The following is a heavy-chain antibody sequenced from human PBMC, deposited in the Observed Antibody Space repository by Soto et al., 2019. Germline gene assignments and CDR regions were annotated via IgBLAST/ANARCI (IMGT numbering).Heavy chain of an antibody. D-gene: IGHD6-19*01. Sequence: ASVKVSCKASGYTFTSYYMHWVRQAPGQGLEWMGWINPNSGGTNYAQKFQGWVTMTRDTSISTAYMELSRLRSDDTAVYYCARGGRAIAVAGTVFDYWGQGTLVTVSS. J-gene: IGHJ4*02. V-gene: IGHV1-2*04. CDR3: ARGGRAIAVAGTVFDY. CDR2: INPNSGGT. CDR1: GYTFTSYY.